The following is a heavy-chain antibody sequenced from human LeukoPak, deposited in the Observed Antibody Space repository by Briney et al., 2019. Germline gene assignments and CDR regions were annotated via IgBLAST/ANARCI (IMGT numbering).Heavy chain of an antibody. V-gene: IGHV4-39*02. D-gene: IGHD2-15*01. J-gene: IGHJ5*02. Sequence: SETLSLTCSVSGGSISSSGYYWGWIRQPPGKGLEWIGGIYYSGSTYYKPSLKSRVTISVDASKSQFSLKLSSVTAADTAVYYCARDGGFYYTASPNSWFDPWGQGILVTVSS. CDR2: IYYSGST. CDR3: ARDGGFYYTASPNSWFDP. CDR1: GGSISSSGYY.